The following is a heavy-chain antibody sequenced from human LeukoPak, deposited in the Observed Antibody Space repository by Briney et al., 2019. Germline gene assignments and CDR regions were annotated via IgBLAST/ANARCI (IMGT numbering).Heavy chain of an antibody. V-gene: IGHV1-69*13. Sequence: SVKVSCKASGGTFSSYAISWVRQAPGQGLEWMGGIIPIFGTANYAQKFQGRVTITADESTSTAYMELSSLRSEDTAVYYCARDTLRRTYDSSGYYPTQYYYYYMDVWGKGTTVTISS. CDR2: IIPIFGTA. D-gene: IGHD3-22*01. CDR1: GGTFSSYA. CDR3: ARDTLRRTYDSSGYYPTQYYYYYMDV. J-gene: IGHJ6*03.